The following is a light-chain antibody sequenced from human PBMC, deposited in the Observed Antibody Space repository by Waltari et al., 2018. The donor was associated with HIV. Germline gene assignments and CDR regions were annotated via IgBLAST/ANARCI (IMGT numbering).Light chain of an antibody. CDR3: MQALRIWT. V-gene: IGKV2-28*01. CDR1: RSLLHSNGYNY. Sequence: DIVMTQSPLSLSVTPGEPASISCRSSRSLLHSNGYNYLDWYLQKPGQSPQLLIYLGSNRASGVPDRFSGSGSGTNFTLKISRVEAEDVGAYYCMQALRIWTCGQGTKVEIK. J-gene: IGKJ1*01. CDR2: LGS.